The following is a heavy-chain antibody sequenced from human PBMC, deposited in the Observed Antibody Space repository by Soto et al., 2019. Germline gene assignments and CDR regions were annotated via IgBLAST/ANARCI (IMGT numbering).Heavy chain of an antibody. CDR3: ARGLKYDYIWGSHPFDY. Sequence: GASVKVSCKASGYTFTSYDINWVRQATGQGLEWMGWMNPNSGNTGYAQKFQGRVTMTRNTSISTAYMELSSLRSEDTAVYYCARGLKYDYIWGSHPFDYWGQGTLVTVSS. V-gene: IGHV1-8*01. CDR2: MNPNSGNT. D-gene: IGHD3-16*01. J-gene: IGHJ4*02. CDR1: GYTFTSYD.